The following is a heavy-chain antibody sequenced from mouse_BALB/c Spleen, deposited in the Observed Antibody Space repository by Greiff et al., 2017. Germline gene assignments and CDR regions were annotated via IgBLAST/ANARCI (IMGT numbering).Heavy chain of an antibody. J-gene: IGHJ3*01. Sequence: EVQLQESGAELVKPGASVKLSCTASGFNIKDTYMHWVKQRPEQGLEWIGRIDPANGNTKYDPKFQGKATITADTSSNTGYLQLSSLTSEDTAVYYCARGLGFAYWGQGTLVTVSA. V-gene: IGHV14-3*02. CDR2: IDPANGNT. CDR1: GFNIKDTY. CDR3: ARGLGFAY.